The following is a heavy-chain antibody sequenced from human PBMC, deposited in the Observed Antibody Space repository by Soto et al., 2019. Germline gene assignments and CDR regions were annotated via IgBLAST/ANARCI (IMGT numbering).Heavy chain of an antibody. CDR3: ARDTGNSGYVSNWFDP. CDR1: GYTFTSYG. CDR2: ISAYNGNT. V-gene: IGHV1-18*01. J-gene: IGHJ5*02. D-gene: IGHD5-12*01. Sequence: ASVKVSCTASGYTFTSYGISWVRQAPGQGLEWMGWISAYNGNTNYAQKLQGRVTMTTDTSTSTAYMELRSLRSDDTAVYYCARDTGNSGYVSNWFDPWGQGTLVTVSS.